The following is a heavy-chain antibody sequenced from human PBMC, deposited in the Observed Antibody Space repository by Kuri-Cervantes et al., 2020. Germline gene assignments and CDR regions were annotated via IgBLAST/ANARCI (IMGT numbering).Heavy chain of an antibody. J-gene: IGHJ6*03. V-gene: IGHV4-38-2*02. CDR2: INHDGNT. D-gene: IGHD6-13*01. Sequence: SETLSLTCAVSDYPISSGYYWGWIRQPPGKGLEWIGEINHDGNTNFHPSLKNRVTISVDPSKNQFSLKLTSVTAADSAVYYCARERLAATANYYYYMDVWGKGTTVTVSS. CDR1: DYPISSGYY. CDR3: ARERLAATANYYYYMDV.